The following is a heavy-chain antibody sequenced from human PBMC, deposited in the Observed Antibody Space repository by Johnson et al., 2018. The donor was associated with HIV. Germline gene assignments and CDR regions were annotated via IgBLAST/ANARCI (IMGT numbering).Heavy chain of an antibody. V-gene: IGHV3-7*04. Sequence: VQLVESGGGVVQPGTSLRLSCVASGFTFNSYAMHWVRQAPGKGLEWVANIKKAGSEKYYVAAVKGRFTNSRDNSKNSLYLQMNSLRAEDTAVYYCAGGIRVAGGNDAFDIWGQGTMVTVSS. CDR1: GFTFNSYA. CDR2: IKKAGSEK. D-gene: IGHD6-19*01. CDR3: AGGIRVAGGNDAFDI. J-gene: IGHJ3*02.